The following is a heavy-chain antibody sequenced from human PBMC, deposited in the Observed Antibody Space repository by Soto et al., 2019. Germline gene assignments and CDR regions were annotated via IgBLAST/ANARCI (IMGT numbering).Heavy chain of an antibody. CDR1: GGSIRNGNYY. D-gene: IGHD1-1*01. Sequence: QVQLQESGPGLVKASQTLSLTCTVSGGSIRNGNYYWSWIRQLPGKGLEWSGNIYYIGTTSYNPSLKSRVIISIDTSKNQFSLELTSVLAADTAVYYCAKNETTRPGFDPWGQGTLVTVSS. CDR3: AKNETTRPGFDP. V-gene: IGHV4-31*03. CDR2: IYYIGTT. J-gene: IGHJ5*02.